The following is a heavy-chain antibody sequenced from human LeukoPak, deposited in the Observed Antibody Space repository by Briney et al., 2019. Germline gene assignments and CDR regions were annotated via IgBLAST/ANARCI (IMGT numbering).Heavy chain of an antibody. J-gene: IGHJ6*03. CDR3: AKDPRYESGSHYRVNYFYYMDV. Sequence: SVKGRFTISRDTSKNTVYLQMNSLRAEDTAVFYCAKDPRYESGSHYRVNYFYYMDVWGKGTTVTISS. V-gene: IGHV3-30*02. D-gene: IGHD3-10*01.